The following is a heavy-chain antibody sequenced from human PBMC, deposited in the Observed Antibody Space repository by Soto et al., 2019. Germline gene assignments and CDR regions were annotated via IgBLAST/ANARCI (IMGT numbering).Heavy chain of an antibody. D-gene: IGHD6-25*01. Sequence: EVQLVESGGGLVQPGGSLRLSCAASGFTFSSYWMSWVRQAPGKGLEWVANIKQDGSENYYVDSVKGRFTISRDNAKNSLYLQMNSLRAEDTAVYYCASLDERLIYYYGMDVWGQGTTVTVSS. CDR2: IKQDGSEN. CDR1: GFTFSSYW. V-gene: IGHV3-7*05. CDR3: ASLDERLIYYYGMDV. J-gene: IGHJ6*02.